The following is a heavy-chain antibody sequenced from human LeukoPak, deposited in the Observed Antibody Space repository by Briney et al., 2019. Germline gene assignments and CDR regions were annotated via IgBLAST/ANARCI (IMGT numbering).Heavy chain of an antibody. CDR2: INHSGST. V-gene: IGHV4-34*01. J-gene: IGHJ6*02. Sequence: PSETLSLTCAVYGGSFSGYYWSWIRQPPGKGLEWIGEINHSGSTNYNPSLKSRVTISVDTSKNQFSLKLSSVTAADTAVYYCARDRIVVVPAAIRGDYYYYGMDVWGQGTTVTVSS. CDR3: ARDRIVVVPAAIRGDYYYYGMDV. CDR1: GGSFSGYY. D-gene: IGHD2-2*02.